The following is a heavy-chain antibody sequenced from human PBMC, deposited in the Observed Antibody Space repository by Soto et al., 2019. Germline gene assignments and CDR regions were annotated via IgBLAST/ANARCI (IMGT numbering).Heavy chain of an antibody. CDR2: INHVGYI. CDR3: ANRGDGRDLYNSGMDV. J-gene: IGHJ6*02. Sequence: EMPLLESGGGLVQPGGSLRLSCTASGFTFSNYAMTWVRQAPGKWLNWVSTINHVGYIYDADSVQGRFTISRDDARNTLYLQMHSLRVEDTAVYYCANRGDGRDLYNSGMDVWGQGTTVIVSS. CDR1: GFTFSNYA. V-gene: IGHV3-23*01. D-gene: IGHD3-16*01.